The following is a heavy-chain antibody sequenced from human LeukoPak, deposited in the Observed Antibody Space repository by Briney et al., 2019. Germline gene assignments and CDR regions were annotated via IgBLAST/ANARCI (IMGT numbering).Heavy chain of an antibody. V-gene: IGHV3-9*01. CDR3: AKDTSPHYDYVWGTPKYFDY. D-gene: IGHD3-16*01. CDR1: GFTFDDYA. CDR2: ISWNSGSI. J-gene: IGHJ4*02. Sequence: PGGSLRLSCAASGFTFDDYAMHWARQAPGKGLEWVSGISWNSGSIGYADSVKGRFTISRDNAKNSLYLQMNSLRAEDTALYYCAKDTSPHYDYVWGTPKYFDYWGQGTLVTVSS.